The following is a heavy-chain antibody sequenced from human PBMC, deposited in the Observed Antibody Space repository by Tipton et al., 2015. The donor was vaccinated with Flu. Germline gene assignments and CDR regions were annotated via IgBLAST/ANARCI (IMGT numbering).Heavy chain of an antibody. CDR3: ARGGSTFDS. D-gene: IGHD3-10*01. CDR1: GDSITSYF. Sequence: GLVKPSETLSLTCIVSGDSITSYFWSWIRQPPGKEMEWIGYVYHTGTTKFNPSLESRVTMSVDTSRSQISLKLSSVTVGDTAMYYCARGGSTFDSWGRGTLATVSS. CDR2: VYHTGTT. J-gene: IGHJ4*02. V-gene: IGHV4-59*01.